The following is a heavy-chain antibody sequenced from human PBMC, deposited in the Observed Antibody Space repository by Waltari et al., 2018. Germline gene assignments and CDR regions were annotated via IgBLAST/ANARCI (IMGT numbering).Heavy chain of an antibody. D-gene: IGHD3-3*01. CDR3: ARLDFWTGSYY. J-gene: IGHJ4*02. CDR2: IYSGGST. Sequence: EVQLVESGGGLIQPGGSLRLSGAVSGFTVSNNYMSWVRQAPGKGLEWVSVIYSGGSTYYADSVKGRFTISRDSSENTVYLQMSSLRAEDTALYYCARLDFWTGSYYWGQGTLVTVSS. CDR1: GFTVSNNY. V-gene: IGHV3-53*01.